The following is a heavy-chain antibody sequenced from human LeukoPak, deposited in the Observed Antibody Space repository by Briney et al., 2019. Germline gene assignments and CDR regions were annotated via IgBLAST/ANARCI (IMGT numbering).Heavy chain of an antibody. CDR3: ASDSYTSGRGAAFDI. J-gene: IGHJ3*02. CDR2: IYNSGST. D-gene: IGHD3-10*01. V-gene: IGHV4-59*08. CDR1: GGSIYSYY. Sequence: KPSETLSLTCTVSGGSIYSYYWSWIRQPPGKGLEGIGYIYNSGSTNYNPSLKSRVTISVDTSKNQVSLKLSSVTAADTAVYYCASDSYTSGRGAAFDIWGQGTMVTVSS.